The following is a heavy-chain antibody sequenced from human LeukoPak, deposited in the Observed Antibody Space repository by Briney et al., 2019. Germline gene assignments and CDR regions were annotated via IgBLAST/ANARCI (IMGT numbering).Heavy chain of an antibody. CDR3: ARDWGYCSGGSCYPSYFDY. D-gene: IGHD2-15*01. V-gene: IGHV3-23*01. CDR1: GFTFSSYA. CDR2: ISGSGGST. Sequence: GGSLRLSCAASGFTFSSYAMSWVRQAPGKGLEWVSAISGSGGSTYYADSVKGRFTISRDNSKNTLYLQMNSLRAEDTAVYYCARDWGYCSGGSCYPSYFDYWGQGTLVTVSS. J-gene: IGHJ4*02.